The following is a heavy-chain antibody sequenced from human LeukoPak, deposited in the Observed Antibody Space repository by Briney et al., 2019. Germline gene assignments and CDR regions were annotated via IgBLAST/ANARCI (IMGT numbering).Heavy chain of an antibody. J-gene: IGHJ4*02. CDR2: ISYGGST. CDR3: ARRYSSNWSNFDY. V-gene: IGHV4-59*08. Sequence: PSETLSLTCTVSGGSISSYYWSWIRQSPGEGLEWIGYISYGGSTDYNPSLKSRVTISLDTSENQFSLRLNSVTAADTAVYYCARRYSSNWSNFDYWGQGTLVTVSA. D-gene: IGHD6-13*01. CDR1: GGSISSYY.